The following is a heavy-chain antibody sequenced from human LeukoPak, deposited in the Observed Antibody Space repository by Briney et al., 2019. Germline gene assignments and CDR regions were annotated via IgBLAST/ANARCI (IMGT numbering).Heavy chain of an antibody. V-gene: IGHV3-30*02. CDR3: AKGAVDIVVVPAYYYYYYMDV. CDR2: VRYNGNDK. D-gene: IGHD2-2*01. J-gene: IGHJ6*03. CDR1: GFTFSAYG. Sequence: GGSLRLSCAASGFTFSAYGMQWVRQAPGKELEWVAFVRYNGNDKYYADSVKGRFTISRDNSKNTLYLQMNSLRAEDTAVYYCAKGAVDIVVVPAYYYYYYMDVWGKGTTVTVSS.